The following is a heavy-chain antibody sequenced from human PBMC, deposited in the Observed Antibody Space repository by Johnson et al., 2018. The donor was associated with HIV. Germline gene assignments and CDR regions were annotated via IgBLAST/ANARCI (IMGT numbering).Heavy chain of an antibody. CDR2: ISWNSGSI. Sequence: QLVESGGGVVQPGRSLRLSCAASGFTFSNYAMHWVRQAPGKGLEWVSGISWNSGSIGYADSVKGRFTISRDNAKNSLYLQMNSLRAEDTALYYCEAVVSAFDIWGQGTMVTVSS. V-gene: IGHV3-9*01. D-gene: IGHD2-15*01. CDR1: GFTFSNYA. J-gene: IGHJ3*02. CDR3: EAVVSAFDI.